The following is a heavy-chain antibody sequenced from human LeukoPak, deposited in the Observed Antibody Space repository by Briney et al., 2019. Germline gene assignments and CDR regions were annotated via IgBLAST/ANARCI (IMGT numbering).Heavy chain of an antibody. CDR3: ARERFTVFGVVTRRFYGMDV. Sequence: ASVKVSCKASGYTFTGYYMHWVRQAPGQGLEWMGRINPNSGGTNYAQKFQGRVTMTRDTSISTAYMELSRLRSDDTAVYYCARERFTVFGVVTRRFYGMDVWGQGTTVTVSS. D-gene: IGHD3-3*01. J-gene: IGHJ6*02. V-gene: IGHV1-2*06. CDR2: INPNSGGT. CDR1: GYTFTGYY.